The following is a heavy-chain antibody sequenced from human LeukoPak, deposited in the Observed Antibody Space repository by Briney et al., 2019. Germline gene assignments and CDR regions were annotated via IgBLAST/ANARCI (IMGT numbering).Heavy chain of an antibody. CDR1: GFTLRSSA. D-gene: IGHD2-8*01. CDR2: ISGDGGTI. Sequence: GGSLRLSCAASGFTLRSSAMSWVRQAPGKGLEWVSAISGDGGTISYAASVRGRFTISRDNAKNTLFLQMSSLRAGDTALYYCAKELYGNPSGYWGQGTRVTVSS. J-gene: IGHJ4*02. CDR3: AKELYGNPSGY. V-gene: IGHV3-23*01.